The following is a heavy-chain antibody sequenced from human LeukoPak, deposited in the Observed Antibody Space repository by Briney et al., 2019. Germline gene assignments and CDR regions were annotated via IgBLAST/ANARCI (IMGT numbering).Heavy chain of an antibody. Sequence: ASVKVSCKASGYTFTSYDINWVRQATGQGLEWMGWMNPNSGNTGYAQKFQGRVTITRNTSISTAYMELSSLRSEDTAVYYCARSLKAPYQLLFDYWGQGTLVTVSS. J-gene: IGHJ4*02. CDR1: GYTFTSYD. CDR3: ARSLKAPYQLLFDY. CDR2: MNPNSGNT. D-gene: IGHD2-2*01. V-gene: IGHV1-8*03.